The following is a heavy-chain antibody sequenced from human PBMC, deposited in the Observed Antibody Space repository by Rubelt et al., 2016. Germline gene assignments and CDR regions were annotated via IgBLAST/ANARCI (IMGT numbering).Heavy chain of an antibody. V-gene: IGHV4-59*08. CDR1: GGSISSYY. CDR3: ARLRDDSSGYYYDAYDYYGMDV. D-gene: IGHD3-22*01. CDR2: IYYSGST. J-gene: IGHJ6*02. Sequence: RGKPSETLSLTCTVSGGSISSYYWSWIRQPPGKGLEWIGYIYYSGSTNYNPSLKSRVTISVDTSKNQFSLKLSSVTAADTAVYYCARLRDDSSGYYYDAYDYYGMDVWGQGTTVTGSS.